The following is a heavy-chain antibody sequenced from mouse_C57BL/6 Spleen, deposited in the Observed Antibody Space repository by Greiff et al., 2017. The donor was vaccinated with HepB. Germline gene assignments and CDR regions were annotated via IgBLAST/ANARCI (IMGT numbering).Heavy chain of an antibody. V-gene: IGHV3-6*01. Sequence: VQLQQSGPGLVKPSQSLSLTCSVTGYSITSGYYWNWIRQFPGNKLEWMGYISYDGSNNYNPSLKNRISITRDTSKNQFFLKLNSVTTEDTATYYCARDLYDYDGFYFDYWGQGTTLTVSS. CDR3: ARDLYDYDGFYFDY. D-gene: IGHD2-4*01. J-gene: IGHJ2*01. CDR2: ISYDGSN. CDR1: GYSITSGYY.